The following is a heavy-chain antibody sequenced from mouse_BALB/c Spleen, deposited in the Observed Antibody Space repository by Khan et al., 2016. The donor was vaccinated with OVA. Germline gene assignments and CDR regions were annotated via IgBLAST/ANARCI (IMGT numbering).Heavy chain of an antibody. Sequence: VQLQQSGAELARPGASVKMSCKASGYTFTSYTIHWLKMRPGQGLEWIGYINPNNGYTNYNQNFKDKATLTADKSSTTAYMQLSSLTSYDSAVYNWVRDGAYYRNDGWFAYWGLGTLVTVSA. D-gene: IGHD2-14*01. V-gene: IGHV1-4*01. CDR3: VRDGAYYRNDGWFAY. CDR2: INPNNGYT. CDR1: GYTFTSYT. J-gene: IGHJ3*01.